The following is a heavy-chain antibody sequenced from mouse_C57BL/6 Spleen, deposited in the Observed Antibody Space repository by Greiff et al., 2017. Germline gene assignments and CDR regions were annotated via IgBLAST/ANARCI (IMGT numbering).Heavy chain of an antibody. CDR1: GYSITSGYD. CDR3: ARGDYPAWFAY. V-gene: IGHV3-1*01. CDR2: ISYSGST. D-gene: IGHD5-5*01. Sequence: DVQLQESGPGMVKPSQSLSLTCTVTGYSITSGYDWHWIRHFPGNKLEWMGYISYSGSTNYNPSLKSRISITHDTSKNHFFLKLNSVTTEDTATYYCARGDYPAWFAYWGQGTLVTVSA. J-gene: IGHJ3*01.